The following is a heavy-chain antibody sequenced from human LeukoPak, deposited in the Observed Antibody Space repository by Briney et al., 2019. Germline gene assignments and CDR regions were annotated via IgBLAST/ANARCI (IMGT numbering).Heavy chain of an antibody. CDR1: GFTFSSYS. CDR3: ALTFNGEWLFRKSFDY. J-gene: IGHJ4*02. D-gene: IGHD6-19*01. CDR2: ISSTSGTI. V-gene: IGHV3-48*02. Sequence: GGSLRLSCAASGFTFSSYSMNWVRQAPGKGLEWLSYISSTSGTIYYADSVKGRFTISRDNAKNSLFLQMNSLREEDTAVYYCALTFNGEWLFRKSFDYWGQGTLVTVSS.